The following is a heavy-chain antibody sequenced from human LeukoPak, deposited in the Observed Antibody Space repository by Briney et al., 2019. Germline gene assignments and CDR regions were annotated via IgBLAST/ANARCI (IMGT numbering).Heavy chain of an antibody. V-gene: IGHV3-21*01. CDR2: ISSSSSYI. Sequence: GEALRLSCSASGFTFSSYSRNWVRQATGNGLELVSSISSSSSYIYYADALKRRFTISRANAKNSLYLQMNSLRAEDTAVYYCARNTAMVTEAFDIWGEGTMVTVSS. J-gene: IGHJ3*02. D-gene: IGHD5-18*01. CDR3: ARNTAMVTEAFDI. CDR1: GFTFSSYS.